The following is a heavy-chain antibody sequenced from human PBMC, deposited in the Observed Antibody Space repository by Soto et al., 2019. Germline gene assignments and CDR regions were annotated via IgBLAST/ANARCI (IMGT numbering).Heavy chain of an antibody. D-gene: IGHD6-25*01. V-gene: IGHV4-59*01. CDR3: ARDQLSSGLYVWFDP. CDR2: VYHTGDT. CDR1: GGSINSDY. Sequence: SETLSLTCNVSGGSINSDYWSWIRQSPGKGLEWIGYVYHTGDTSYNPSLRSRVTISVDTSKNQFSLILSSVTSADTAVYYCARDQLSSGLYVWFDPWGQGTLVTVSS. J-gene: IGHJ5*02.